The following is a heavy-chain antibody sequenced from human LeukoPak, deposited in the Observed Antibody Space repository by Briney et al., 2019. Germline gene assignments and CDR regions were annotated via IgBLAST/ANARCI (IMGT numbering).Heavy chain of an antibody. D-gene: IGHD2-15*01. CDR3: ARDLLGYCSGGSCYDWFDP. J-gene: IGHJ5*02. CDR1: GFTVSSNY. Sequence: GSLRLSCAASGFTVSSNYMSWVRQAPGKGLEWVSVIYSGGFTYYADSVKGRFTISRDNSKNTLYLQMNSLRAEDTAVYYCARDLLGYCSGGSCYDWFDPWGQGTLVTVSS. V-gene: IGHV3-53*01. CDR2: IYSGGFT.